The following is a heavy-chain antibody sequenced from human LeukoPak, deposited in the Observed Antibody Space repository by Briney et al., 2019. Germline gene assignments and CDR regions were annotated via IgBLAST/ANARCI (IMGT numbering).Heavy chain of an antibody. D-gene: IGHD1-26*01. CDR3: AREARKARIVGEGAFDI. CDR1: GGSISSYY. J-gene: IGHJ3*02. V-gene: IGHV4-4*07. CDR2: IYTSGST. Sequence: PSETLSLTCTVSGGSISSYYWSWIRQPAGKGLEWIGRIYTSGSTNYNPSLKSRVTISVDTSKNQFSLKLSSVTAADTAVYYCAREARKARIVGEGAFDIWGQGTMVTVSS.